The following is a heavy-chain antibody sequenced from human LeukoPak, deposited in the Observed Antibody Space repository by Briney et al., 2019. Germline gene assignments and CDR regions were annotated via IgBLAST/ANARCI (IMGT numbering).Heavy chain of an antibody. CDR1: GGSITSPENY. J-gene: IGHJ4*02. Sequence: PSEALSLTCTVSGGSITSPENYWGWVRQPPGKGLEWIGNIYYSGDTYYNSSLRSRVTLSVDTSQKHFSLRLTSMTAADTAVYYCASIFYYTIPFWGQGALV. D-gene: IGHD2-21*01. CDR2: IYYSGDT. CDR3: ASIFYYTIPF. V-gene: IGHV4-39*02.